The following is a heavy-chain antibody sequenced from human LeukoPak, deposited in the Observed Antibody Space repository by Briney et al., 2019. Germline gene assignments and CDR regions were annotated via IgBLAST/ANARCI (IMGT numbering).Heavy chain of an antibody. CDR3: AKDFGPYCSSTSCYRGLVDY. V-gene: IGHV3-30*02. J-gene: IGHJ4*02. CDR1: GFTFCIYR. CDR2: IRYDGSNK. Sequence: GGSQRLSCAASGFTFCIYRVHWVREAPGKGLEGVAFIRYDGSNKYYADSVKGRFTISRDNSKNTLYLQMNSLRAEDTAVYYCAKDFGPYCSSTSCYRGLVDYWGQGTLVTVSS. D-gene: IGHD2-2*02.